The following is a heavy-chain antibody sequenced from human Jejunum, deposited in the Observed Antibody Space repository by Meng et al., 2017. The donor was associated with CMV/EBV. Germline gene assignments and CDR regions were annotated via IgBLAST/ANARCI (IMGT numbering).Heavy chain of an antibody. V-gene: IGHV3-23*01. Sequence: GFTFSSYTMGWVRQAPGQGLEWVSAVSGSGGSTNYADSVKGRFTISRDNSKSTLYLQLNNLRAGDTAVYYCAPVGGWGTGTPTALVTWGQGALVTVPQ. CDR1: GFTFSSYT. CDR3: APVGGWGTGTPTALVT. D-gene: IGHD2-8*02. J-gene: IGHJ5*02. CDR2: VSGSGGST.